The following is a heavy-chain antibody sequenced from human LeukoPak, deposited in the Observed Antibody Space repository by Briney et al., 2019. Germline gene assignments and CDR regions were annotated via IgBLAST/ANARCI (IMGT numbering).Heavy chain of an antibody. J-gene: IGHJ4*02. CDR3: ARDQYDYVWGSYRPYFDY. D-gene: IGHD3-16*02. Sequence: ASVKVSCKASGYTFTSYGISWVRQAPGQGLECMGSISPYNGNTNYAERLQGRVIMTTDTSTRTAYMELRSLRSDDTAVFYCARDQYDYVWGSYRPYFDYWGQGTLVTVSS. CDR1: GYTFTSYG. CDR2: ISPYNGNT. V-gene: IGHV1-18*04.